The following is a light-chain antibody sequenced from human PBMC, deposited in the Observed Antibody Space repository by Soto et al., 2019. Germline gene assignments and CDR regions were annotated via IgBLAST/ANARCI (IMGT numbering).Light chain of an antibody. CDR3: QQYHSYRT. V-gene: IGKV1-5*01. J-gene: IGKJ1*01. CDR1: QGISHY. Sequence: DIQMTQSPSSLSASVGDRVTITCQASQGISHYLNWYQHKPGKAPKLLMYDVSSLESGVPSRFSGSGSGTEFTLTISSLKSDDFATYYCQQYHSYRTFGQGTKVDIK. CDR2: DVS.